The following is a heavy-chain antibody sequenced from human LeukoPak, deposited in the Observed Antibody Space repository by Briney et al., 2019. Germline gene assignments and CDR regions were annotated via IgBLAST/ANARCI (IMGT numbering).Heavy chain of an antibody. J-gene: IGHJ3*02. CDR1: GFAFSTYD. CDR3: ARGFAHAFDI. V-gene: IGHV3-13*04. Sequence: GGSLRLSCAASGFAFSTYDMHWVRQPTGKGLEWVSAIGVAGDTYYPGSVKGRFTISRENAKNSLYLQMNSLSAGDTAVYYCARGFAHAFDIWGQGTMVTVSS. CDR2: IGVAGDT.